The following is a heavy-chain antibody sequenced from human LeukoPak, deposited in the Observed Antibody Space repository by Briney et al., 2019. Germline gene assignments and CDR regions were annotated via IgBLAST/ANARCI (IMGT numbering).Heavy chain of an antibody. D-gene: IGHD6-13*01. V-gene: IGHV1-69*04. CDR1: GGTFSNYA. Sequence: SVKVSCEASGGTFSNYAISWVRQAPGQGLEWMGRIIPTLGITNYAQKFQGRVTITADKSTGTAFMELSSLRSEDTAVYYCARGSSSWYGGFDPWGQGTLVTVSS. CDR3: ARGSSSWYGGFDP. CDR2: IIPTLGIT. J-gene: IGHJ5*02.